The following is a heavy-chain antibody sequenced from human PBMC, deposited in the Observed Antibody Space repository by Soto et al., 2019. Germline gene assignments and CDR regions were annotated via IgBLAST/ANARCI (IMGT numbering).Heavy chain of an antibody. CDR3: AAGPFPYSTTSYRSFDY. J-gene: IGHJ4*02. CDR1: GYTFSDYA. Sequence: QVQLVQSGAEVKKPGASVKVSCKASGYTFSDYAIHWVRQAPGQRLEWMGWINAGSGITKYSQNFQGRVTITKDTPANTAYMELSSLRSEDTAVYYCAAGPFPYSTTSYRSFDYWGQGTLVTVSS. CDR2: INAGSGIT. D-gene: IGHD6-13*01. V-gene: IGHV1-3*01.